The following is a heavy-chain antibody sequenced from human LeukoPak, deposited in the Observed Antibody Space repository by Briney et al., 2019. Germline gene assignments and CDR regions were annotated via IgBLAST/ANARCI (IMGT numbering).Heavy chain of an antibody. CDR2: INHSGST. J-gene: IGHJ5*02. CDR3: AGGGSSEGWFDL. D-gene: IGHD3-10*01. V-gene: IGHV4-34*01. Sequence: SETLSLTCAVYGGSFSGYYWSWIRQPPGKGLEWIGEINHSGSTNYNPSLKSRVTISVDTSKNQFSLKLSSVTAADTAVYYCAGGGSSEGWFDLWGQGTRVRVSS. CDR1: GGSFSGYY.